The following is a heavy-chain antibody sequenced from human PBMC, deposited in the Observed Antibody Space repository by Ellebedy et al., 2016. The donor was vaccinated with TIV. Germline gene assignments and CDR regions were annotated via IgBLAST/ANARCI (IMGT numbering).Heavy chain of an antibody. J-gene: IGHJ6*02. D-gene: IGHD2-15*01. CDR1: GFTFSSYG. Sequence: PGGSLRLSCAASGFTFSSYGMHWVRQAPGKGLEWVAVISYDGSNKYYADSVKGRFTISRDNSKNTLYLQMNSLRAEDTAVYYCARDSSRVYCSGGSCYSYGMDVWGQGTTVTVSS. V-gene: IGHV3-30*03. CDR3: ARDSSRVYCSGGSCYSYGMDV. CDR2: ISYDGSNK.